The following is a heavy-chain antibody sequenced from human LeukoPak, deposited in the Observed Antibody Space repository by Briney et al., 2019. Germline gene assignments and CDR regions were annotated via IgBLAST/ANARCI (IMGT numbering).Heavy chain of an antibody. CDR1: GFTFSSYG. CDR2: IRYDGSNK. D-gene: IGHD3-10*01. J-gene: IGHJ4*02. Sequence: PGGSLRLSCAASGFTFSSYGMHWVRQAPGKGLEWVAFIRYDGSNKYYADSVKGRFSISRDNSKNTLYLQMNSLRTEDTAVYYCAKDGRRRKTYYYGSGSYPEWGQGTLVTVSS. V-gene: IGHV3-30*02. CDR3: AKDGRRRKTYYYGSGSYPE.